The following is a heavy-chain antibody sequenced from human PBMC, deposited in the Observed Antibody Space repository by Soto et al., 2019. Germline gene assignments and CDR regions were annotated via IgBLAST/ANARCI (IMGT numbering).Heavy chain of an antibody. CDR3: ARGGPVTGQDFDY. CDR2: MNPNSGST. CDR1: GYTFTNYD. V-gene: IGHV1-8*02. Sequence: QVQLMQSGAEVKKPGASAKVSCKASGYTFTNYDITWVRQAPGRGLEWMGWMNPNSGSTAYAQKFQGRVTMTRNTSISTAYMELSSLRSEDAAVYYCARGGPVTGQDFDYWGQGTLVALSS. D-gene: IGHD6-19*01. J-gene: IGHJ4*02.